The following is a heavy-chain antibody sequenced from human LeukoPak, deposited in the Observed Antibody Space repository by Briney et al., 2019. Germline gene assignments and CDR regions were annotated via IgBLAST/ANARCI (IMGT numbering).Heavy chain of an antibody. CDR1: GFTFSSYA. Sequence: PGCSLRLSCVPSGFTFSSYAMHWVRQAPGTGLEYVSAISSNGGSTYYANSVKGRFTISRDNSKNTLYLQMGSLRAEDMAVYYCARDLYCALDYYYYMDVWGKGNTVTVSS. CDR2: ISSNGGST. V-gene: IGHV3-64*01. D-gene: IGHD2-21*02. CDR3: ARDLYCALDYYYYMDV. J-gene: IGHJ6*03.